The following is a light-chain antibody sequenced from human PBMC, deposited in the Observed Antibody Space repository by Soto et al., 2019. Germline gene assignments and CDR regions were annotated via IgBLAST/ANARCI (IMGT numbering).Light chain of an antibody. V-gene: IGKV3-15*01. CDR2: SAS. CDR3: QQYHNWPPIT. CDR1: QSVSSN. Sequence: EIVMTQSPATLSVSPGERATLSCRASQSVSSNLAWYQQKAGQAPRLLIYSASTRATGIPARFSGSGSGTEFTLTISSLQSEDFAVYYWQQYHNWPPITFGQGTKLEIK. J-gene: IGKJ2*01.